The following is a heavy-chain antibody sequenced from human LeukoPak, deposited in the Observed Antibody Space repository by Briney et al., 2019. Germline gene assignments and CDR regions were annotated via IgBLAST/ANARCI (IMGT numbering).Heavy chain of an antibody. CDR3: ARQAPYYYGMDV. Sequence: SETLSLTCTVSGGSISSYYWSWIRQPPGKGLEWIGYIYDSGSTNYNPSLKSRVTISVDTSKNHFSLKLGSVTAADTAVYDCARQAPYYYGMDVWGQGTTVTVSS. V-gene: IGHV4-59*01. J-gene: IGHJ6*02. CDR1: GGSISSYY. CDR2: IYDSGST.